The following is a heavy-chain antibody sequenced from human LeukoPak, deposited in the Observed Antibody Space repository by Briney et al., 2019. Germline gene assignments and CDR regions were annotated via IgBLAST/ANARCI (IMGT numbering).Heavy chain of an antibody. V-gene: IGHV3-11*05. Sequence: GGSLRLSCAASGFTFKDFYMSWVRQAPGKGLEWVSYINHLGSQTDYADSVKGRFTISRDNAKNSLSLQMNNLSVDDTAVYYCVRARFTTFVYYWGQGTLVTVSS. J-gene: IGHJ4*02. D-gene: IGHD1-1*01. CDR3: VRARFTTFVYY. CDR2: INHLGSQT. CDR1: GFTFKDFY.